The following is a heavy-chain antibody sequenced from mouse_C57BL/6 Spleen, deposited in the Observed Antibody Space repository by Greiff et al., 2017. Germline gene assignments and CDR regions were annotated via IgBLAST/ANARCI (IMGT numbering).Heavy chain of an antibody. CDR3: ARHEENYSNYGGYAMDY. CDR2: FYLGCGSI. CDR1: GYTFTEYT. D-gene: IGHD2-5*01. V-gene: IGHV1-62-2*01. J-gene: IGHJ4*01. Sequence: VKLQQSGAELVKPGASVKLSCKASGYTFTEYTIHWVKQRSGQGLEWLGWFYLGCGSIQYNEKVKYKDTLTAYKSSSTVYMELSRLTSEDSAVYFCARHEENYSNYGGYAMDYWGQGTSVTVSS.